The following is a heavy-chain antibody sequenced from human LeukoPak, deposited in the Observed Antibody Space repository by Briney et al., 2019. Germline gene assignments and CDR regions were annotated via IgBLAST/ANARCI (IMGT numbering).Heavy chain of an antibody. CDR3: ASIYSGYDYGSDY. D-gene: IGHD5-12*01. V-gene: IGHV1-69*04. Sequence: ASVKVSCKASGGTFSSYAISWVRQAPGQGLEWMGRIIPILGIANYAQKFQGRVTITADKSTSTAYMELSSLRSEDTAVYYCASIYSGYDYGSDYWGQGTLVTVSS. CDR2: IIPILGIA. J-gene: IGHJ4*02. CDR1: GGTFSSYA.